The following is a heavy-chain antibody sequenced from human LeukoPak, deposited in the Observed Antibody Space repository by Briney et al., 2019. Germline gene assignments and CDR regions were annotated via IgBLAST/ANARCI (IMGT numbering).Heavy chain of an antibody. J-gene: IGHJ3*02. D-gene: IGHD3-22*01. CDR3: ARQTRTMIVVVIRLDAFDI. CDR1: GGSISSSSYY. V-gene: IGHV4-39*01. CDR2: IYYSGST. Sequence: SETVSLTCTVSGGSISSSSYYWGWIRQPPGKGLEWIGSIYYSGSTYYNPSLKSRVTISVDTSKNQFSLKLSSVTAADTAVYYCARQTRTMIVVVIRLDAFDIWGQGTMVTVSS.